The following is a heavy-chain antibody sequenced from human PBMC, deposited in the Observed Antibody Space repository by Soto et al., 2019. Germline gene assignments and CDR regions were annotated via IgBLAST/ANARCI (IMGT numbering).Heavy chain of an antibody. V-gene: IGHV4-4*07. Sequence: PSETLSLTCTVSGGAINSYSWTWIRQPAGKGLEWIGRIYSSGSTKYNPSLQSRVTMSLDTSKNQFSLRLTSVTAADTAVYYCARGQRFSDWFDPWGQGTLVTVSS. CDR3: ARGQRFSDWFDP. CDR1: GGAINSYS. D-gene: IGHD3-3*01. CDR2: IYSSGST. J-gene: IGHJ5*02.